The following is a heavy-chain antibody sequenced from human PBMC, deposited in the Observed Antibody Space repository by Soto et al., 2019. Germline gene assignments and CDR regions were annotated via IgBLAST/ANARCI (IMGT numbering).Heavy chain of an antibody. CDR1: GYSFSNFY. Sequence: ASVKVSCKSSGYSFSNFYVHWVRQAPGQGLEWMVIIDPSSGTTSYTQKFQERVTMTRDTSMSTVYMELSRLRSEDTAVYYCARGAVVVPNGLIAGMDVWGLGTTVTVSS. D-gene: IGHD2-15*01. CDR3: ARGAVVVPNGLIAGMDV. V-gene: IGHV1-46*01. J-gene: IGHJ6*02. CDR2: IDPSSGTT.